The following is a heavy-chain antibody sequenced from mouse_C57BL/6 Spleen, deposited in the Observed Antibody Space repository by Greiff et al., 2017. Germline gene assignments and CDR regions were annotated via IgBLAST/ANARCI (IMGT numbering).Heavy chain of an antibody. D-gene: IGHD3-3*01. CDR1: GYTFTSYW. J-gene: IGHJ2*01. CDR2: IHPSGSDT. Sequence: QVQLQQSGAELVRPGASVKVSCKASGYTFTSYWMHWVKQRPGQGLEWIGMIHPSGSDTNYNQKIKGKATFTVDKSSSTAYMQLSTLTSEVSAVYYCAIRLGKYYVDYWGKGTTLTVSS. V-gene: IGHV1-74*01. CDR3: AIRLGKYYVDY.